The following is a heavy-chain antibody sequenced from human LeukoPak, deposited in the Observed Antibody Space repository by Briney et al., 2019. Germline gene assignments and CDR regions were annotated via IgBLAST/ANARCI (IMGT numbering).Heavy chain of an antibody. D-gene: IGHD4-17*01. CDR1: GFTFSSYG. CDR3: AKDYGDYVGWFGP. Sequence: GGSLRLSCAASGFTFSSYGMHWVRQAPGKGLEWVAFIRYDGSNKYYADSVKGRFTISRDNSKNTLYLQMNSLRAEDTTVYYCAKDYGDYVGWFGPWGQGTLVTVSS. CDR2: IRYDGSNK. J-gene: IGHJ5*02. V-gene: IGHV3-30*02.